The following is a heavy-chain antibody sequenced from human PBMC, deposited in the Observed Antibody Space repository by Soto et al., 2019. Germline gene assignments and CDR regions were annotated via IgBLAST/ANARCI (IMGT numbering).Heavy chain of an antibody. D-gene: IGHD3-10*01. CDR1: GFHFDAYA. J-gene: IGHJ4*02. Sequence: PGGSLRLSCTPFGFHFDAYAMSWVRQAPGKGMEWVSAVTATAERAYYTDSVRGRFIITRDNSDNMLYLQMSSLRVEDTAIYFCARGRYYDSPQVLWGRGTQVTVSS. CDR2: VTATAERA. V-gene: IGHV3-23*01. CDR3: ARGRYYDSPQVL.